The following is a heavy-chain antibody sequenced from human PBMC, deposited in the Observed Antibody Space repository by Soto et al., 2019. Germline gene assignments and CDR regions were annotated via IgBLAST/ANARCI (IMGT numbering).Heavy chain of an antibody. Sequence: GGSLRLSCAASGFTSSSYAMSWVRQAPGKGLEWVSAISESGGSTYYADSVEGRFTISRDNSMNTLSLQMNSLRAEDTALYYCAKGSAGGRPYYFDHWGQGTLVTVSS. D-gene: IGHD6-13*01. J-gene: IGHJ4*02. CDR2: ISESGGST. CDR1: GFTSSSYA. V-gene: IGHV3-23*01. CDR3: AKGSAGGRPYYFDH.